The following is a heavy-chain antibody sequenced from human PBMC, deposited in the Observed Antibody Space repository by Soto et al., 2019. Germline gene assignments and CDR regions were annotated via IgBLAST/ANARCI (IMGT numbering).Heavy chain of an antibody. CDR3: ARAVQYYDASGYAN. V-gene: IGHV1-18*01. Sequence: QVKLVQSGTEVKKPGASIKVSCKASGYSFATSGMSWVRQAPGQGLEWMGWISVYNGNTNYDQNLKERVTMTTDTSKNSVNLEVSNRRSDDTAVYYWARAVQYYDASGYANWGQGTLVTVSS. CDR1: GYSFATSG. J-gene: IGHJ4*02. D-gene: IGHD3-22*01. CDR2: ISVYNGNT.